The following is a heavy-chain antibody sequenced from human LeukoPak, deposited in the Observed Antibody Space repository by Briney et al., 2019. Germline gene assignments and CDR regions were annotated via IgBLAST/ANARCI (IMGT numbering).Heavy chain of an antibody. V-gene: IGHV4-30-2*01. J-gene: IGHJ6*02. D-gene: IGHD5-24*01. Sequence: SETLSLTCAVYGGSFSGYYWSWIRQPPGKGLEWIGYIYHSGSTYYNPSLKSRVTISVDRSKNQFSLKLSSVTAADTAVYYCARVAETDYYYYGMDVWGQGTTVTVSS. CDR3: ARVAETDYYYYGMDV. CDR1: GGSFSGYY. CDR2: IYHSGST.